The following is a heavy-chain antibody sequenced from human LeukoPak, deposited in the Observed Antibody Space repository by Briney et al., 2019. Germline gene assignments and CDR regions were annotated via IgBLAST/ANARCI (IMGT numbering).Heavy chain of an antibody. J-gene: IGHJ6*02. Sequence: SETLSLTCAVYGGSFSGYYWSWIRQPPGKGLEWIGEINHSGSTNYNPSLKSRVTISVDTSKNQFSLKLSSVTAADTAVYYCARGSYYYGSGSYRTYYYYYYGMDVWGQGTTVTVSS. CDR3: ARGSYYYGSGSYRTYYYYYYGMDV. CDR1: GGSFSGYY. CDR2: INHSGST. V-gene: IGHV4-34*01. D-gene: IGHD3-10*01.